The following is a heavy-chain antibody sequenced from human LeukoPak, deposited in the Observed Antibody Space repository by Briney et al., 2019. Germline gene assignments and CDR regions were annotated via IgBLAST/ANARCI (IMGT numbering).Heavy chain of an antibody. CDR1: GGSISNYF. J-gene: IGHJ4*02. CDR2: ISYNGYT. V-gene: IGHV4-59*08. D-gene: IGHD3-9*01. CDR3: ARLDILTGYPFDY. Sequence: PSETLSLTCTVSGGSISNYFWSWVRQPPGKGLEWIGYISYNGYTNYNPSLKSRVTMSVDTSKNQFSLKLSSVTAADTAVCYCARLDILTGYPFDYWGQGTLVTVSS.